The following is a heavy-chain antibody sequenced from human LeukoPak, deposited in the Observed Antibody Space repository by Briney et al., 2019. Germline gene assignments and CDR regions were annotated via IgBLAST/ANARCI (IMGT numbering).Heavy chain of an antibody. V-gene: IGHV1-69*13. CDR3: ARSDYGGNPPYNWFDP. Sequence: ASVKVSCTASGGTFSSYAISWVRQAPGQGLEWMGGIIPIFGTANYAQKFQGRVTITADESTSTAYMELSSLRSEDTAVYYCARSDYGGNPPYNWFDPWGQGTLVTVSS. J-gene: IGHJ5*02. D-gene: IGHD4-23*01. CDR1: GGTFSSYA. CDR2: IIPIFGTA.